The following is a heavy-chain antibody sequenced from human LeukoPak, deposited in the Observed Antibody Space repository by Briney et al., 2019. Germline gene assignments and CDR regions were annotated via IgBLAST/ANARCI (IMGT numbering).Heavy chain of an antibody. Sequence: ASVKVSCKASGGTFSSYAISWVRQAPGQGLEWMGGIIPIFGTANYAQKFQGRVTITADESTSTAYMELSSPRSEDTAVYYCAREVNVEWLAYFDYWGQGTLVTVSS. CDR2: IIPIFGTA. CDR1: GGTFSSYA. CDR3: AREVNVEWLAYFDY. D-gene: IGHD6-19*01. V-gene: IGHV1-69*01. J-gene: IGHJ4*02.